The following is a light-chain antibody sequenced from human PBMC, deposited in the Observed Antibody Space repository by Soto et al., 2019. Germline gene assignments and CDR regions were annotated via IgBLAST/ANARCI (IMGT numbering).Light chain of an antibody. CDR2: LEGSGCY. CDR3: ETWDSNTHTV. V-gene: IGLV4-60*02. Sequence: QPVLTQSSSASASLGSSVKLTCTLSSGHSSYIIAWHQQQPGKAPRYLMKLEGSGCYNKGSGVPDRFSGSSSGADRYLTISNHQFEDEADYYCETWDSNTHTVFGGGTKLTVL. CDR1: SGHSSYI. J-gene: IGLJ3*02.